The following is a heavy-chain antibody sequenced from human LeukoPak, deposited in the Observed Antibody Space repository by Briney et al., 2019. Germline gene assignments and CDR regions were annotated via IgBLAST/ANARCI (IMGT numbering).Heavy chain of an antibody. V-gene: IGHV4-61*02. J-gene: IGHJ4*02. Sequence: SETLSLTCTVPGGSISSGSYYWSWIRQPAGKGLEWIGRIYSSGSTNSNPSLKSRVTISVDTSKNQFSLKLRSVTAADTAVYFCARGYCTSTSCSENRYYFDSWGQGALVTVSS. CDR1: GGSISSGSYY. CDR2: IYSSGST. D-gene: IGHD2-2*01. CDR3: ARGYCTSTSCSENRYYFDS.